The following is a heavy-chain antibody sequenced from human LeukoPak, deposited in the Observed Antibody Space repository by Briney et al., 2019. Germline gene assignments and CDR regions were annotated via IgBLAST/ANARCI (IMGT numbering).Heavy chain of an antibody. D-gene: IGHD3-9*01. V-gene: IGHV1-8*03. CDR2: MNPNSGNT. CDR3: ARMRDIKRYFDWLFRFDP. CDR1: GYTVTSYD. Sequence: ASVKVSCKASGYTVTSYDINWVRQATGQGLEWKGWMNPNSGNTGYAQKFQGRVTITRNTSISTAYMELSSLRSEDTAVYYCARMRDIKRYFDWLFRFDPWGQGTLVTVSS. J-gene: IGHJ5*02.